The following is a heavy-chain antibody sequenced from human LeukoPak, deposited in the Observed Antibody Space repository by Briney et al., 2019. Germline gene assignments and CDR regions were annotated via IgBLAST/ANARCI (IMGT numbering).Heavy chain of an antibody. V-gene: IGHV4-34*01. CDR3: ARQDYGDYGGQHYGIDV. CDR2: INHSGST. Sequence: PSETLSLTCAVYGGSFSGYYWSWIRQPPGKGLEWIGEINHSGSTNYNPSLKSRVTISVDTSKNQFSLKLSSVTAADTAVYYCARQDYGDYGGQHYGIDVWGQGTTVTVSS. J-gene: IGHJ6*01. CDR1: GGSFSGYY. D-gene: IGHD4-17*01.